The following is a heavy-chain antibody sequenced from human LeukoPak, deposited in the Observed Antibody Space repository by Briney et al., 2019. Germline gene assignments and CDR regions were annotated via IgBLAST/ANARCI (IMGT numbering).Heavy chain of an antibody. Sequence: SETLSLTCTVSGGSISSGDYYWSWIRQPPGKGLEWIGYIYYSGSTYYNPSLKSRVTISVDTSKNQFSLKLSSVTAADTAAYYCAREGYTNWFDPWGQGTLVTVSS. V-gene: IGHV4-30-4*01. CDR2: IYYSGST. D-gene: IGHD3-16*02. CDR1: GGSISSGDYY. J-gene: IGHJ5*02. CDR3: AREGYTNWFDP.